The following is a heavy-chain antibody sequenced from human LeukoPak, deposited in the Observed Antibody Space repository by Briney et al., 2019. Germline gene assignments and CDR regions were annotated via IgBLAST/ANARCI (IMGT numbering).Heavy chain of an antibody. CDR2: IFYIGST. CDR1: GDSISIYY. J-gene: IGHJ6*03. D-gene: IGHD6-13*01. Sequence: PSETLSLTRSVSGDSISIYYWSWIRQSPGKGREWIGYIFYIGSTDYNPALRSRDSISVDTSKDLLSLKLTSVTAADTAVYFCARVGNYFYHYMEVRGEGDTLTVSS. V-gene: IGHV4-59*01. CDR3: ARVGNYFYHYMEV.